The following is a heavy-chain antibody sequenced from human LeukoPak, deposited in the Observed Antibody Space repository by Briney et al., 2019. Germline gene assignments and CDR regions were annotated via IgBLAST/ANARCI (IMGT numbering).Heavy chain of an antibody. CDR2: ISSSSSYI. CDR3: ARGINILTGRNYYFDY. V-gene: IGHV3-21*01. D-gene: IGHD3-9*01. CDR1: GFTFSSYS. J-gene: IGHJ4*02. Sequence: GGSLRLSCAASGFTFSSYSMNWVRQAPGKGLEWVSSISSSSSYIYYADSVKGRFTISRDNAKNSLYLQMNSLRAEDTAVYYCARGINILTGRNYYFDYWGQGTLVTVSS.